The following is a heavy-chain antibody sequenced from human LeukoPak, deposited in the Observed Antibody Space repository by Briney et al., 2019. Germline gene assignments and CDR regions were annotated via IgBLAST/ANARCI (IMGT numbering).Heavy chain of an antibody. V-gene: IGHV1-69*06. J-gene: IGHJ4*02. D-gene: IGHD5-18*01. CDR3: ARVFRGYNYGPTPYYFDY. Sequence: ASVKVSCKASGYTFTSYYMHWVRQAPGQGLEWMGGIIPIFGTANYAQKFQGRVTITADKSTSTAYMELSSLRSEDTAVYYCARVFRGYNYGPTPYYFDYWGQGTLVTVSS. CDR1: GYTFTSYY. CDR2: IIPIFGTA.